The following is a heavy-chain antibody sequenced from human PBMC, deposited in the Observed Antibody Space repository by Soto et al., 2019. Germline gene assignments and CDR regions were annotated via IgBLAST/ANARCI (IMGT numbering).Heavy chain of an antibody. Sequence: SETLSLTCAVSGGSISSSNWWSWVRQPPGKGLEWIGESYHSGSTNYNPSLKSRVTISVDKSKNQFSLKLRSVTAADTAVYYCANLRAAAGSQYYYGMEVWGQGTTVTVSS. V-gene: IGHV4-4*02. CDR3: ANLRAAAGSQYYYGMEV. J-gene: IGHJ6*02. D-gene: IGHD6-13*01. CDR2: SYHSGST. CDR1: GGSISSSNW.